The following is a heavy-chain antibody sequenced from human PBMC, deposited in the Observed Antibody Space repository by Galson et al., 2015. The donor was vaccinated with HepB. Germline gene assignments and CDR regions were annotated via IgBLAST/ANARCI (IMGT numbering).Heavy chain of an antibody. CDR2: ISPILGIA. CDR1: GGTFSSYT. Sequence: AVRVSCKASGGTFSSYTSSWVRQSPGQGLEWMGRISPILGIANYAQKFQGRVTITADKSTSTAYMELSSLRSEDTAVYYCASSRNVEMATIIGAFDNWGQGTMVTVSS. D-gene: IGHD5-24*01. V-gene: IGHV1-69*02. J-gene: IGHJ3*02. CDR3: ASSRNVEMATIIGAFDN.